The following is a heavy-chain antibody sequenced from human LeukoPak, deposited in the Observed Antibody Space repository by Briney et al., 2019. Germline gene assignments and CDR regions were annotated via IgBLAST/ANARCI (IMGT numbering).Heavy chain of an antibody. CDR3: AGDKGITIFGPDYYYYGMDV. V-gene: IGHV7-4-1*02. CDR1: GYTFTSYA. D-gene: IGHD3-3*01. CDR2: INTNTGNP. Sequence: ASVKVSCKASGYTFTSYAMNWVRQAPGQGLEWMGWINTNTGNPTYAQGFTGRFVFSLDTSVSTAYLQISSLKAEDTAVYYCAGDKGITIFGPDYYYYGMDVWGQGTTVTVSS. J-gene: IGHJ6*02.